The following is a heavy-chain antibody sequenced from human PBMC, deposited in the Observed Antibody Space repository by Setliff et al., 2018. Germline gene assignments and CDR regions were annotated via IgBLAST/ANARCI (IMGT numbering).Heavy chain of an antibody. V-gene: IGHV3-23*01. CDR3: ARFACSGGSCYLSSSDY. Sequence: PGGSLRLSCAASGFTFNTYAMSWVRQPPGKGLEWVSSISDTALGIYYADSVRGRFTISRDNAKNSLYLQMNSLRAEDTAVYYCARFACSGGSCYLSSSDYWGQGTLVTVSS. CDR1: GFTFNTYA. CDR2: ISDTALGI. J-gene: IGHJ4*02. D-gene: IGHD2-15*01.